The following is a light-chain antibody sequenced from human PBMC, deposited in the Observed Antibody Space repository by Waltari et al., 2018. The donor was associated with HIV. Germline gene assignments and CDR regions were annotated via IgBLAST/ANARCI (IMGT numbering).Light chain of an antibody. J-gene: IGKJ2*01. CDR2: DAS. CDR1: QRLSSY. Sequence: DIVLTQSPATLSLSPGDSATHSCRASQRLSSYLAWSQQKPGQAPRLLIYDASNRATGIPARFSGSGSGTDFTLTISSLEPEDFAVYYCQQRSNWPYTFGQGTKLEIK. V-gene: IGKV3-11*01. CDR3: QQRSNWPYT.